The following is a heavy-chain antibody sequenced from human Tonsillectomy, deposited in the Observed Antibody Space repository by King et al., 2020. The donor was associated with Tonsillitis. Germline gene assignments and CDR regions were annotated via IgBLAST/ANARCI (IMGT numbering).Heavy chain of an antibody. CDR1: GFTLSSYG. CDR3: AKSPIFTYGPGAF. Sequence: HVQLVESGGGVVQPGRSLRLSCAASGFTLSSYGMHWVRQAPGKGLDWVALISNDGSNRFYADSVKGRFTISRDTSKNTVSLQMDSLRAEDTGIYYCAKSPIFTYGPGAFWGQGTLVIVSS. V-gene: IGHV3-30*18. J-gene: IGHJ4*02. CDR2: ISNDGSNR. D-gene: IGHD3-9*01.